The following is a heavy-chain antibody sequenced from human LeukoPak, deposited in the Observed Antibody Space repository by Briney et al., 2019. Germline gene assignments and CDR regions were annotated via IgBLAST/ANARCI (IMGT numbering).Heavy chain of an antibody. J-gene: IGHJ4*02. D-gene: IGHD3-22*01. Sequence: GESLKISCKGSGYSFTSYWNGWVRQMPGKGLEWMGIIYPGDSDTRYSPSFQGHVTISADKSINTVYLQWSSLKASDTAMYYCATTTYYYDSSGYYYFDYWGQGTLVTVSS. CDR2: IYPGDSDT. CDR1: GYSFTSYW. CDR3: ATTTYYYDSSGYYYFDY. V-gene: IGHV5-51*01.